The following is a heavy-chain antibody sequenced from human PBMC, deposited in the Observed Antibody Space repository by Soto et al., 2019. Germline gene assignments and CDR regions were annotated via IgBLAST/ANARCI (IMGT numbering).Heavy chain of an antibody. CDR1: GFTFSSYA. D-gene: IGHD2-2*01. V-gene: IGHV3-23*01. CDR2: ISGSGGST. Sequence: GGSLRLSCAASGFTFSSYAMSWVRQAPGKGLEWVSAISGSGGSTYYADSVKGRFTISRDNSKNTLYLQMNSLRAEDTAVYYCARTFMYQLLPPSPDYWGQGTLVTVSS. CDR3: ARTFMYQLLPPSPDY. J-gene: IGHJ4*02.